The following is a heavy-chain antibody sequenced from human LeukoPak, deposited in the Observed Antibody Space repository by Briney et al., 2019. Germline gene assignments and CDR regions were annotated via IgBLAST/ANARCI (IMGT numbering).Heavy chain of an antibody. D-gene: IGHD3-3*01. V-gene: IGHV3-11*04. J-gene: IGHJ4*02. CDR1: GFTFSDYY. CDR3: ARVTNYDFWSGYNFDY. Sequence: GGSLRLSCAASGFTFSDYYMSWIGKAPGKGLEWVSYISSSGSTIYYADSVKGRFTISRDNAKNSLYLQMNSLRAEDTAVYYCARVTNYDFWSGYNFDYWGQGTLVTVSS. CDR2: ISSSGSTI.